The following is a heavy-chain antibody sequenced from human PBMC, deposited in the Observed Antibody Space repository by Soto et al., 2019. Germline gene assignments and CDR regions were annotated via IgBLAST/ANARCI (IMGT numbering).Heavy chain of an antibody. Sequence: QVQLQESGPGLVKPSQTLSLTCTVSGGSISSGGYYWSWIRQHPGKGLEWIGYIYYSGSTYYDPSLTSRLTISVDTSKNEFSLKLSSVTAADTAVYYCARGVTMVRGVIHTPYFDYWGQGTLVTVSS. CDR1: GGSISSGGYY. D-gene: IGHD3-10*01. CDR2: IYYSGST. CDR3: ARGVTMVRGVIHTPYFDY. J-gene: IGHJ4*02. V-gene: IGHV4-31*03.